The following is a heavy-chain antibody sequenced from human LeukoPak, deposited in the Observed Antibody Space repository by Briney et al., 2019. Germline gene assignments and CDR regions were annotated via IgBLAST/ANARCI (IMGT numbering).Heavy chain of an antibody. J-gene: IGHJ4*02. CDR2: IIPILGIA. CDR1: GGTFSSYA. D-gene: IGHD4-23*01. V-gene: IGHV1-69*04. Sequence: SVKVSCKASGGTFSSYAISWVRQAPGQGLEWMGRIIPILGIANYAQKFQGRVTITADKSTSTAYMELSSLRSEDTAVYYCATSGPSYGGNSDADYWGQGTLVTVSS. CDR3: ATSGPSYGGNSDADY.